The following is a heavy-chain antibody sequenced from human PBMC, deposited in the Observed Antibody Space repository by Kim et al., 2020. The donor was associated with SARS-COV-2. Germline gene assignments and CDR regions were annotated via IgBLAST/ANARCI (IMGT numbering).Heavy chain of an antibody. J-gene: IGHJ2*01. CDR3: ARDLLRWGGYFDL. CDR2: INPGNGNT. D-gene: IGHD1-26*01. CDR1: GYTFSTYA. Sequence: ASVKVSCKASGYTFSTYAIHWVRQAPGQRLEWMGRINPGNGNTEYSQKFQGRVTITRDTSASTAYMALSSLTSEDTAVYYCARDLLRWGGYFDLWGRGTLVTVS. V-gene: IGHV1-3*01.